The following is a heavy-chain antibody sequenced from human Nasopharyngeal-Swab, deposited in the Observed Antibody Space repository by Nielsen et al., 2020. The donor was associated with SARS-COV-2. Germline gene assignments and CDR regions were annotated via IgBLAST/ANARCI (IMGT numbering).Heavy chain of an antibody. V-gene: IGHV3-30-3*01. CDR3: ARDMISGPPDYFDH. Sequence: GESLKISCAVSGVTFSVSNVHWVRQASGKGLEWMAVTSADESHKYYAAGSVKDRFTISRDNSRNTLYLQMNSLTSEDTALYYCARDMISGPPDYFDHWGQGTLVTVSS. D-gene: IGHD3/OR15-3a*01. J-gene: IGHJ4*02. CDR1: GVTFSVSN. CDR2: TSADESHK.